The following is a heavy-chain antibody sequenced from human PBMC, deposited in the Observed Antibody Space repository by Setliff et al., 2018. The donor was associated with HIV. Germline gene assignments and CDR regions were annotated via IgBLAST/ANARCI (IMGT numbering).Heavy chain of an antibody. CDR2: VYHRGNT. CDR1: GASSIYY. V-gene: IGHV4-39*07. Sequence: SETLSLTCTVSGASSIYYWGWIRQPPGKGLEWIGSVYHRGNTYYNPSLKSRLTISIDTSKNQFSLELNSVTAEDTAVYYCARERTIGNIDYWGQGTLVTVSS. J-gene: IGHJ4*02. CDR3: ARERTIGNIDY.